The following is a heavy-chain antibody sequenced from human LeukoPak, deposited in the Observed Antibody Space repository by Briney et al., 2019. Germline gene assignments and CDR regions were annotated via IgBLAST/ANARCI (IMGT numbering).Heavy chain of an antibody. CDR3: ARDRGYSKADNWFDP. D-gene: IGHD5-18*01. J-gene: IGHJ5*02. CDR1: GGSISSSSYY. V-gene: IGHV4-39*02. CDR2: IYYSGPT. Sequence: SETLSLTCTVSGGSISSSSYYWGWIRQPPGKGLEWIGTIYYSGPTYYNPSLKSRVTISVDTSKNRFSLNLSSVTAADTAVYYCARDRGYSKADNWFDPWGQGTLVTVSS.